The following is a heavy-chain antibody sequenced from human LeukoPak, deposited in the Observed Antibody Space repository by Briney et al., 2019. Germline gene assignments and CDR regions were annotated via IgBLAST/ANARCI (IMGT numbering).Heavy chain of an antibody. CDR2: IKQDGSEK. CDR3: AKDFRIGYSAHFDY. J-gene: IGHJ4*02. D-gene: IGHD2-21*01. CDR1: GFTFSSYW. V-gene: IGHV3-7*03. Sequence: GGSLRLSCAASGFTFSSYWMNWVRQAPGKGLEWVANIKQDGSEKYYVDSVKGRFSISRDNSKNTLYLQMDSLRGEDTAVYYCAKDFRIGYSAHFDYWGQGALVTVSS.